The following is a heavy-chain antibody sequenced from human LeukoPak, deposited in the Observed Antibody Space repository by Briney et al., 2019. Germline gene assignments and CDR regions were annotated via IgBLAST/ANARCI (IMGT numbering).Heavy chain of an antibody. V-gene: IGHV1-2*02. D-gene: IGHD5-12*01. J-gene: IGHJ4*02. CDR2: INPNSGGT. CDR3: ARDVAGYSGYEYYFDY. CDR1: GYTFTGYY. Sequence: ASVKVPCKASGYTFTGYYMHWVRQAPGQGLEWMGWINPNSGGTNYAQKFQGRVTMTRDTSVSTAYMELSRLRSDDTAVYYCARDVAGYSGYEYYFDYWGQGTLDTVSS.